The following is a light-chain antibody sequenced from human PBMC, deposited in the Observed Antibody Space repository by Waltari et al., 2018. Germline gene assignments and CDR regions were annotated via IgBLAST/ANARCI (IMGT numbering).Light chain of an antibody. CDR1: SSNLGSNY. CDR3: AAWDDSLSGRGVV. J-gene: IGLJ2*01. V-gene: IGLV1-47*01. CDR2: RNN. Sequence: QSVLTQPPSASGTTGQRVTIPCSGSSSNLGSNYEYCSQQLPGTAPKPLIYRNNQRPSGVPDRCSGSKSGTSASLAISGLRSEDEADYYCAAWDDSLSGRGVVFGGGTKLTVL.